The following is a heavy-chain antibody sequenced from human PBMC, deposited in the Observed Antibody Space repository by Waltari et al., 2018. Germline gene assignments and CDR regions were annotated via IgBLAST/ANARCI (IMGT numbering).Heavy chain of an antibody. CDR2: ISASGGST. Sequence: DVQLLESGGGLFQSGGSLRLSCAASGFTSSSYPMTWVRQAPGKGLEWVSAISASGGSTYYADSVKGRFTISRDNSKNTMYLQMNSLRAEDSAVYYCATSQFNYAFYFDYWGQGTLVTVSS. V-gene: IGHV3-23*01. CDR1: GFTSSSYP. D-gene: IGHD3-16*01. J-gene: IGHJ4*02. CDR3: ATSQFNYAFYFDY.